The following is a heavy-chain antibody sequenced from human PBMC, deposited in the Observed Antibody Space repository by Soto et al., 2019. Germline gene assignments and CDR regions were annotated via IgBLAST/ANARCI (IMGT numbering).Heavy chain of an antibody. CDR1: GGSISSGAYS. CDR3: ARDNSGWSNSDCYLSGWFDP. CDR2: IYQSGST. Sequence: QLQLRESGAGLVKPSETLSLTCTVSGGSISSGAYSWTWIRQSPGKGLEWLGFIYQSGSTYYSPSLKSRVSNSIDKSKNQLSLNLRSVTAADTAVYYCARDNSGWSNSDCYLSGWFDPWGQGTLVTGSS. D-gene: IGHD3-3*01. V-gene: IGHV4-30-2*06. J-gene: IGHJ5*02.